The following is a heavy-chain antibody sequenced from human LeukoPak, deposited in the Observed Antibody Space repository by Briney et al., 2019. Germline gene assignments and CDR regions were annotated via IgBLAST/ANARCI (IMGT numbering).Heavy chain of an antibody. D-gene: IGHD3-10*01. CDR1: GGSFSGYY. CDR3: ASQSIVRGVIPIYGMDV. V-gene: IGHV4-34*01. J-gene: IGHJ6*02. CDR2: INHSGST. Sequence: SETLSLTCAVYGGSFSGYYWSWIRQPPGKGLEWIGEINHSGSTNYNPSLKSRVTISVDTSKNQFSLKLSSVTAADTAVYYCASQSIVRGVIPIYGMDVWGQGTTVTVSS.